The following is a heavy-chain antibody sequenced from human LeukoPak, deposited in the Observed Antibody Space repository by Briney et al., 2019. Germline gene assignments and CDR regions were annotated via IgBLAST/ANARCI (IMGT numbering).Heavy chain of an antibody. V-gene: IGHV4-34*01. CDR2: INHSGST. J-gene: IGHJ4*02. CDR1: GGAFSGYY. CDR3: ARERYFDWFDY. D-gene: IGHD3-9*01. Sequence: SETLSPTCAVYGGAFSGYYWSWIRQPPRKGVEWIGEINHSGSTNYNPSLKSRVTISVDTSKNQFSLKLSSVTAADTAVYYCARERYFDWFDYWGQGTLVTVSS.